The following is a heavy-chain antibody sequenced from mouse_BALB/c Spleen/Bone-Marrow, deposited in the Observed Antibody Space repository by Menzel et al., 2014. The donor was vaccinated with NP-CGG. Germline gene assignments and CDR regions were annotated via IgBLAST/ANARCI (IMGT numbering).Heavy chain of an antibody. CDR2: INPGSGGT. V-gene: IGHV1-54*01. CDR1: GYAFTNYL. CDR3: ARQLGPPYAMDY. Sequence: QVQLKQSGAELVRPGTSVKVSCKASGYAFTNYLIGWVKQRPGQGLEWIGVINPGSGGTNYNEKFKGKATLTADKSSSTAYMQLSSLTSDDSAVYFCARQLGPPYAMDYWGQGTSVTVSS. D-gene: IGHD3-1*01. J-gene: IGHJ4*01.